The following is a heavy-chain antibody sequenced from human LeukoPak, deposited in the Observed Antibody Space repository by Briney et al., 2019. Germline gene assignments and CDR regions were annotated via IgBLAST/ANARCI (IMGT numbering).Heavy chain of an antibody. Sequence: PGGSLRLSCAASGFTFRSYGMHWVRQAPGKGLEWVAYIQNDGSNEQYADSVKGRFTISRDNSKNTLYLQMNSLRAEDTAVYYCAKDRYGYYFDYWGQGTLVTVSS. CDR3: AKDRYGYYFDY. J-gene: IGHJ4*02. D-gene: IGHD5-18*01. CDR1: GFTFRSYG. V-gene: IGHV3-30*02. CDR2: IQNDGSNE.